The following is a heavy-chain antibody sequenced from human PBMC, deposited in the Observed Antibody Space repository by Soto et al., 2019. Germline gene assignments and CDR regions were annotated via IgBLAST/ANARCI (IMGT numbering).Heavy chain of an antibody. CDR1: GFTFSSYA. D-gene: IGHD5-12*01. CDR3: ASAPRYSGYVLDY. CDR2: ISYDGSNK. Sequence: GGSLRLSCAASGFTFSSYAMHWVRQAPGKGLEWVAVISYDGSNKYYADSVKDRFTISRDNSKNTLYLQMNSLRAEDTAVYYCASAPRYSGYVLDYWGQGTLVTVSS. V-gene: IGHV3-30-3*01. J-gene: IGHJ4*02.